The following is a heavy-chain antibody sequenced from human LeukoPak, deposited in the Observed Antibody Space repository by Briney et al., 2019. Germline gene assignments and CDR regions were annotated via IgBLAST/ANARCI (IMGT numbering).Heavy chain of an antibody. J-gene: IGHJ4*02. CDR3: ARAYGGNSSPWHFDY. V-gene: IGHV4-30-2*01. CDR1: GGSISSGGYC. D-gene: IGHD4-23*01. Sequence: SQTLSLTCAVSGGSISSGGYCWSWIRQPPGKGLEWIGYIYHSGSTYYNPSLKSRVTISVDRSKNQFSLKLSSVTAADTAVYYCARAYGGNSSPWHFDYWGQGTLVTVSS. CDR2: IYHSGST.